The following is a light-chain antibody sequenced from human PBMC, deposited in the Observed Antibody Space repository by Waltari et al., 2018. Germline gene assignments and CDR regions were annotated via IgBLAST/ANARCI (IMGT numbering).Light chain of an antibody. CDR1: TSDVGAYDY. CDR2: DVK. Sequence: QSALTQPASVSGSPGQSITISCTGTTSDVGAYDYVSWYQQHPGKAPKLMMYDVKGGPPGVSARCSGSKAGNTASRTISGLQTEDEADYYCSSSTTTTLIFGGGTKLTVL. V-gene: IGLV2-14*03. CDR3: SSSTTTTLI. J-gene: IGLJ2*01.